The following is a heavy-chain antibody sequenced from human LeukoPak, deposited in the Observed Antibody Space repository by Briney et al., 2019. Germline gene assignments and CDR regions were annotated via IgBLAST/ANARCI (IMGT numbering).Heavy chain of an antibody. V-gene: IGHV1-69*13. CDR1: GGTFSSYA. D-gene: IGHD5-18*01. J-gene: IGHJ3*02. CDR2: IIPIFGTA. CDR3: ARGYSYGYGKDAFDI. Sequence: SVKVSCKASGGTFSSYAISWVRQAPGQGLEWMGGIIPIFGTANYAQKFQGRVTITADESTSTAYMELSSLRSEDTAVYYCARGYSYGYGKDAFDIWGQGTMVTASS.